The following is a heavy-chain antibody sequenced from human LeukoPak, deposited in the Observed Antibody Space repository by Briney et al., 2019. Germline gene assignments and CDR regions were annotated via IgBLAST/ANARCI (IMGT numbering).Heavy chain of an antibody. J-gene: IGHJ3*02. CDR3: AGPKIAVAVDDAFDI. V-gene: IGHV4-39*01. D-gene: IGHD6-19*01. CDR1: GGSISSSSYY. CDR2: IYYSGST. Sequence: PSETLSLTCTVSGGSISSSSYYWGWIRQPPGKGLEWIGSIYYSGSTYYNPSLKSRVTISVDTSKNQFFLKLSSVTAADTAVYYCAGPKIAVAVDDAFDIWGQGTMVTVSS.